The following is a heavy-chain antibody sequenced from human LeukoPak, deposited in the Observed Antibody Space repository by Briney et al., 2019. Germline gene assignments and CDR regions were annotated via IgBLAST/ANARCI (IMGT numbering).Heavy chain of an antibody. V-gene: IGHV3-21*01. Sequence: GGSLRLSCAASGFTFSRYSMKWVRQAPGKGGEGVSSISSSRSDIYYADSVKGRFTISRDNAKNSLYMQMNRLRAEDTAVYYCARRGIVVVPAAISYDYWGQGTLVTVSS. D-gene: IGHD2-2*01. J-gene: IGHJ4*02. CDR3: ARRGIVVVPAAISYDY. CDR1: GFTFSRYS. CDR2: ISSSRSDI.